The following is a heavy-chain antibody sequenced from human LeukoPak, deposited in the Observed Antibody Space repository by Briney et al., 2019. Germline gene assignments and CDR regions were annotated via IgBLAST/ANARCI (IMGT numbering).Heavy chain of an antibody. CDR1: GFTFSSYA. J-gene: IGHJ6*02. CDR3: ARSYGSGKERYYGMDV. Sequence: GGSLRLSCAASGFTFSSYAMSWVRQAPGKGLEWVSAISGSGGSTYYADSVKGRFTISRYNSKNTLYLQMNSLRAEDTAVYYCARSYGSGKERYYGMDVWGQGTTVTVSS. CDR2: ISGSGGST. V-gene: IGHV3-23*01. D-gene: IGHD3-10*01.